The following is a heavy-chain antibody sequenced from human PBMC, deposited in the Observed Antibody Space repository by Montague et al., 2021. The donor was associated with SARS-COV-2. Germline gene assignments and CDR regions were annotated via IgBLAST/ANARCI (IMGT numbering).Heavy chain of an antibody. CDR2: IFYSGST. Sequence: SETLSLTCSVSGDSVNRNYWSWVRQPPGKGLEWLGYIFYSGSTYNPSLSSRVTMSLDTSKYHFSLNLISVTAADTAVYYCAKASRGYGGDFDSWGQGTLVIVSS. V-gene: IGHV4-59*02. CDR3: AKASRGYGGDFDS. J-gene: IGHJ4*02. D-gene: IGHD4-23*01. CDR1: GDSVNRNY.